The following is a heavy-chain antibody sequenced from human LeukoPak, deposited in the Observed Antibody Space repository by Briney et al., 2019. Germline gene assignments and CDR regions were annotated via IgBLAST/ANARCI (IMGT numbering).Heavy chain of an antibody. CDR3: ATRESSYDFWSGLRDY. V-gene: IGHV4-59*08. CDR1: GGSISSYY. D-gene: IGHD3-3*01. Sequence: SETLSLTCTVSGGSISSYYWSWIRQPPGKGLEWIGYIYYSGSTNYNPSLKSRVTISVDTSKNQFSLKLSSVTAADTAVYYCATRESSYDFWSGLRDYWGQGTLVTVSS. J-gene: IGHJ4*02. CDR2: IYYSGST.